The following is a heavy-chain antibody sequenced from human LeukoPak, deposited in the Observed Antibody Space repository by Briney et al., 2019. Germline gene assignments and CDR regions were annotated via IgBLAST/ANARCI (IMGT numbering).Heavy chain of an antibody. V-gene: IGHV3-48*03. CDR3: ARGSAYDFWSGYYL. J-gene: IGHJ4*02. Sequence: GGSLRLSCAASGFTFSSYEMNWVRQAPGKGLEWVSYISSSGSTIYYADSVKGRFTISRDNAKNSLYLQMNSLRAEDTAVYYCARGSAYDFWSGYYLWGQGTLVTVSS. CDR1: GFTFSSYE. CDR2: ISSSGSTI. D-gene: IGHD3-3*01.